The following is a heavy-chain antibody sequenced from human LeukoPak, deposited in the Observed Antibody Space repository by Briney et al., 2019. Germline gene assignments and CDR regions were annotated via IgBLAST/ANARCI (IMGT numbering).Heavy chain of an antibody. J-gene: IGHJ4*02. CDR2: IYYSGST. D-gene: IGHD3-22*01. CDR1: GGSFSGYY. CDR3: ARVRYYYDSSGYYSLRGYFDY. Sequence: SETLSLTCAVYGGSFSGYYWSWIRQHPGKGLEWIGYIYYSGSTYYNPSLKSRVTISADTSKSQFSLKLSSVTAADTAVYYCARVRYYYDSSGYYSLRGYFDYWGQGTLVTVSS. V-gene: IGHV4-31*11.